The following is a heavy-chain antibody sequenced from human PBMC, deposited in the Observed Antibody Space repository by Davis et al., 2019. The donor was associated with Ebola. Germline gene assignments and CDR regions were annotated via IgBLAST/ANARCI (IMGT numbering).Heavy chain of an antibody. CDR1: GYTFTSYY. CDR3: ARERGLGYCTGGVCWGYYYGMDV. D-gene: IGHD2-8*02. Sequence: AASVKVSCKASGYTFTSYYMHWVRQAPGKGLEWMGGFDPEDGETIYAQKLQGRVTMTTDTSTSTAYMELRSLRSDDTAVYYCARERGLGYCTGGVCWGYYYGMDVWGQGTTVTVSS. V-gene: IGHV1-24*01. CDR2: FDPEDGET. J-gene: IGHJ6*02.